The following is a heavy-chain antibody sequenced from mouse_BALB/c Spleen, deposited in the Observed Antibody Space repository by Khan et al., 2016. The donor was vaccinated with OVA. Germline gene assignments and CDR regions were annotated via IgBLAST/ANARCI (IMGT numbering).Heavy chain of an antibody. D-gene: IGHD3-1*01. CDR1: GYTFTSYT. V-gene: IGHV1-4*01. J-gene: IGHJ2*01. CDR3: ARKSTRASY. Sequence: QVQLQQSGAELVKPGASVKMSCKASGYTFTSYTMHWVKQRPGQGLEWIGYIDPSSGYPKYNQKFKDKATLTADKSSSTAYMQLSSLTSEDSAVYYCARKSTRASYWGQGTTLTVSS. CDR2: IDPSSGYP.